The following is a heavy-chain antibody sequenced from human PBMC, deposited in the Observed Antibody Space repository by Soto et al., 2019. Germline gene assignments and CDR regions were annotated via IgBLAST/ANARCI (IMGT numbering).Heavy chain of an antibody. CDR3: ASITSGSYVYYGMDV. D-gene: IGHD1-26*01. Sequence: HPGGSLRLSCAASGFTFSSYAMSWVRQAPGKGLEWVSAISGSGGSTYYADSVKGRFTISRDNSKNTLYLQMNSLRAEDTAVYYCASITSGSYVYYGMDVWGQGTTVTVSS. J-gene: IGHJ6*02. V-gene: IGHV3-23*01. CDR1: GFTFSSYA. CDR2: ISGSGGST.